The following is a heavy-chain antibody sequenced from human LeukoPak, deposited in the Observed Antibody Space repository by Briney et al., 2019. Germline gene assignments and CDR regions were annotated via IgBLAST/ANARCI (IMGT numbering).Heavy chain of an antibody. Sequence: GGSLRLSCAASGFTFSRYSMNWVRQAPGKGLEWVSSISSAGSYIHYADSVKGRFTISRGNTKNSLYLQMDSLAAEDTAIYYCECPPGASNSYPWGQGTLVIVSS. CDR3: ECPPGASNSYP. V-gene: IGHV3-21*06. D-gene: IGHD4-23*01. CDR2: ISSAGSYI. J-gene: IGHJ5*02. CDR1: GFTFSRYS.